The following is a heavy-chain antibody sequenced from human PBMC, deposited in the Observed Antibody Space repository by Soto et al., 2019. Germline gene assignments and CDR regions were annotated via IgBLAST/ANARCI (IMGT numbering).Heavy chain of an antibody. CDR2: IYYSGST. V-gene: IGHV4-59*04. Sequence: SETLSLTCTVSGGSISSYYWSWIRQPPGKGLEWIGYIYYSGSTYYNPSLKSRVTISVDTSKNQFSLKLSSVTAADTAVYYCASQQLVLDYWGQGTLVTVSS. D-gene: IGHD6-13*01. CDR1: GGSISSYY. J-gene: IGHJ4*02. CDR3: ASQQLVLDY.